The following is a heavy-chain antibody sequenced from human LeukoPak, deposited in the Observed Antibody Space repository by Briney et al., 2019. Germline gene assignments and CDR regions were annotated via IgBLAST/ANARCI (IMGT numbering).Heavy chain of an antibody. D-gene: IGHD2-2*02. CDR3: ARLPLGYCTSTSCYTTYFDY. CDR1: GGSISTSSYY. CDR2: IYYSGST. Sequence: SETLSLTWTVSGGSISTSSYYWGWIRQPPGKGLEWIGSIYYSGSTYYNPSLKSRVTISVDTSKNQFSLKLSSVTAADTAVYYCARLPLGYCTSTSCYTTYFDYWGQGTLVTVSS. J-gene: IGHJ4*02. V-gene: IGHV4-39*01.